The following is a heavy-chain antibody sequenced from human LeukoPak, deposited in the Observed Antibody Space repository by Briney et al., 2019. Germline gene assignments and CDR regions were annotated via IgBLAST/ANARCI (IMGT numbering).Heavy chain of an antibody. CDR3: ARDQGSATATTVNEAFDL. J-gene: IGHJ3*01. Sequence: GGSLRLSCVASGFTVSSNYMSWVRQAPGKGPEWVSVIYSGGSTYYADSVKGRFSLSRDSSKNTLYLQMNSLRAEDTAVYYCARDQGSATATTVNEAFDLWGQGTMVTVSS. CDR1: GFTVSSNY. CDR2: IYSGGST. V-gene: IGHV3-66*01. D-gene: IGHD4-11*01.